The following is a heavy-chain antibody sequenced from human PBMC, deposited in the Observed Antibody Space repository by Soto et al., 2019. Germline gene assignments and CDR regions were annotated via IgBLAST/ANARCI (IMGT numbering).Heavy chain of an antibody. D-gene: IGHD2-2*02. Sequence: SETLSLTCTVSGGSITTGGSYWSWIRQHPGKGLEWIGNIYHSGNTYYNPSLKSRLTISVDTSKNHFSLIVDSVTAADTAVYYCARARFQVLYGKPYFDSWGQGTLVTVSS. V-gene: IGHV4-31*03. CDR3: ARARFQVLYGKPYFDS. J-gene: IGHJ4*02. CDR2: IYHSGNT. CDR1: GGSITTGGSY.